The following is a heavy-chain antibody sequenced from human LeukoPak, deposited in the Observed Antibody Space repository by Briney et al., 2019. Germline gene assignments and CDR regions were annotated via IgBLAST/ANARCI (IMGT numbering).Heavy chain of an antibody. CDR3: AKGLTWIQLWPGRDYYYGMDV. CDR2: ISYDGSNK. J-gene: IGHJ6*02. CDR1: GFTFSSYG. V-gene: IGHV3-30*18. Sequence: GGSLRLSCAASGFTFSSYGMHWVRQAPGKGLEWVAVISYDGSNKYYADSVKGRFTISRDNSKNTLYLQMNSLRAEDTAVYYCAKGLTWIQLWPGRDYYYGMDVWGQGTTVTDSS. D-gene: IGHD5-18*01.